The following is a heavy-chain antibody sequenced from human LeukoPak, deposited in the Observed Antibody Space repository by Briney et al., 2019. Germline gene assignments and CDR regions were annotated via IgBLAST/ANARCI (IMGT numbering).Heavy chain of an antibody. V-gene: IGHV1-8*01. CDR1: GYTFTNYD. Sequence: VASVKVSCTASGYTFTNYDINWVQQAPGQGLEWMGWMNPNSGNTGYAQKFQGRVTMTRNTSISTAYMELSSLRSEDTAVYYCAKDIRHSITMIEIDYWGQGTLVTVSS. CDR2: MNPNSGNT. J-gene: IGHJ4*02. CDR3: AKDIRHSITMIEIDY. D-gene: IGHD3-22*01.